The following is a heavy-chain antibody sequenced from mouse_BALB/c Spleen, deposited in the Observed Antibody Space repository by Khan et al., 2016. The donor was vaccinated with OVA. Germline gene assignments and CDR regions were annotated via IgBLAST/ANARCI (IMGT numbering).Heavy chain of an antibody. CDR1: GFSLTNYG. J-gene: IGHJ4*01. CDR2: IWTDGST. Sequence: QVQLKQSGPGLVVPSQSLSITCTISGFSLTNYGVHWVRQPPGKGLEWLGVIWTDGSTPYNSALKSRLTITKDNSKSQVFLKMNSLQTDDTAIYFCARQPYYHYNVMDYWGQGTSVTVSS. D-gene: IGHD2-4*01. CDR3: ARQPYYHYNVMDY. V-gene: IGHV2-6-1*01.